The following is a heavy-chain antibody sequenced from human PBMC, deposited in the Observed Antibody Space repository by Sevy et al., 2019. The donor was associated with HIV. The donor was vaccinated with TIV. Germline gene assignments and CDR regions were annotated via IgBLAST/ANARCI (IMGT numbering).Heavy chain of an antibody. J-gene: IGHJ4*02. CDR2: ISYDGSNK. D-gene: IGHD3-22*01. V-gene: IGHV3-30-3*01. CDR1: GFTFSSYA. Sequence: GGSLRLSCAASGFTFSSYAMHWVRQAPGKGLEWVAVISYDGSNKYYADSVKGRVTIYSDNSKNTLYQQMNSLRAEDTAGYYCARDTYYDSSGYYGYWGQGTLVTVSS. CDR3: ARDTYYDSSGYYGY.